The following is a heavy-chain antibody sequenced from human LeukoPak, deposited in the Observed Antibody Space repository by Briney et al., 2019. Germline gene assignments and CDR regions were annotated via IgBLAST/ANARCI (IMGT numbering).Heavy chain of an antibody. CDR3: ARECSGSIAAPSWFDP. D-gene: IGHD6-6*01. V-gene: IGHV1-69*01. J-gene: IGHJ5*02. CDR1: GGTFSIYA. CDR2: IIPIFGTA. Sequence: SVKVSCKASGGTFSIYAISWVRQAPGQGLEWMGVIIPIFGTANYAQKFQGRVTITADESTSTAYMELSRLRSEDTAVYYCARECSGSIAAPSWFDPWGQGTLVTVSS.